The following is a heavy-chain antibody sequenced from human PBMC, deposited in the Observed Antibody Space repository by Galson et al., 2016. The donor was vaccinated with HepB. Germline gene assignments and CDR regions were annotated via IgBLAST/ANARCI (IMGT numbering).Heavy chain of an antibody. J-gene: IGHJ2*01. D-gene: IGHD5-12*01. Sequence: ETLSLTCTVSGGSISGSSYYWGWVRQPPGKGLEWNVSMSFSGNINYNPSLKSRVTIFVDTSKNPFSLNLSSVTAADTAVYYSATTIPHWSFDLWGRGTPVTVSS. CDR1: GGSISGSSYY. CDR3: ATTIPHWSFDL. V-gene: IGHV4-39*01. CDR2: MSFSGNI.